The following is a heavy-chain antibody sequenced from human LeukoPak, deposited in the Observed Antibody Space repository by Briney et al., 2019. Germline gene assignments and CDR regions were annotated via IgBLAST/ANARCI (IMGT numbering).Heavy chain of an antibody. J-gene: IGHJ4*02. Sequence: GGSLRLSCVASRFTFSSYGMHWVRQAPGKGLEWVAFIRYDGTNKYYVDSVKGRFTMSRDNSKNTLYPQMNSLRAEDTAVYYCAKDLLAGHYYDSSGYYPSFHFWGQGTLVTVSS. D-gene: IGHD3-22*01. CDR3: AKDLLAGHYYDSSGYYPSFHF. CDR2: IRYDGTNK. V-gene: IGHV3-30*02. CDR1: RFTFSSYG.